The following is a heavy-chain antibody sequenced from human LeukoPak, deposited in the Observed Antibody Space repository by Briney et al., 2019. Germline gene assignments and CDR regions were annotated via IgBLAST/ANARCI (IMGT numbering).Heavy chain of an antibody. D-gene: IGHD3-16*02. Sequence: PGGSLRLSCAASGFTFTNHGMNWVRQAPGKGLEWVSAISGSGGSTHYADSVKGRFTISRDNSKNTVYMQMSSLRAEETAVYYCAKGYRPGAYPLDCWGQGTLVTVSS. CDR2: ISGSGGST. CDR1: GFTFTNHG. CDR3: AKGYRPGAYPLDC. V-gene: IGHV3-23*01. J-gene: IGHJ4*02.